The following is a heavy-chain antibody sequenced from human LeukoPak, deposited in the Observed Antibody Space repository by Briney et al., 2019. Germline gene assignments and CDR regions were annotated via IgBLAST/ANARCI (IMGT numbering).Heavy chain of an antibody. CDR3: AREGSGGIDY. CDR1: GCTFSSCW. D-gene: IGHD1-26*01. V-gene: IGHV3-74*01. Sequence: GGSLRLSCAASGCTFSSCWMHWVRQAPGKGLMWVSRINSDGRRTTYADSVKGRFTISRDNAKNTLFLQMDSLRAEDTAVYYCAREGSGGIDYWGQGTLVSVSS. J-gene: IGHJ4*02. CDR2: INSDGRRT.